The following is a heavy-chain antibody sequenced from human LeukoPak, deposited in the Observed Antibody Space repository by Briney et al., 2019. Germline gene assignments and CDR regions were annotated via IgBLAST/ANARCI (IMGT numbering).Heavy chain of an antibody. J-gene: IGHJ4*02. Sequence: SETLSLTCTVSGGSISSSSYYWGWIRQPPGKGLEWIGSIYYSGSTYYNPSLKSRVTISVDTSKNQFSLKLSSVTAADTAVYYCASPKRVLEYFDYWGQGTLVTVSS. D-gene: IGHD5-24*01. CDR3: ASPKRVLEYFDY. V-gene: IGHV4-39*07. CDR1: GGSISSSSYY. CDR2: IYYSGST.